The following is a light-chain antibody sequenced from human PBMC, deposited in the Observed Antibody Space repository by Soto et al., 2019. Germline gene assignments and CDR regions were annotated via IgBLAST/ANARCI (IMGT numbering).Light chain of an antibody. CDR2: GAS. CDR3: QQYNSWPGT. Sequence: MSHSPTTLSVSPGERATLACRASQSATSNLAWYQHKAGQAPRLLIFGASPRATGVPPRFSGSGTGTEFTLTISSLQSEDFAVYYCQQYNSWPGTFGQGSKVDI. J-gene: IGKJ1*01. V-gene: IGKV3-15*01. CDR1: QSATSN.